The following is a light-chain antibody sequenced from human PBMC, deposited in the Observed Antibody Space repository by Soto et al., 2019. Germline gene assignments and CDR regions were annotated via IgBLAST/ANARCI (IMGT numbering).Light chain of an antibody. V-gene: IGKV3-11*01. J-gene: IGKJ4*01. CDR2: DAS. CDR1: QSVRSY. Sequence: EIVLTQSPATLSMSPGERATLSFRASQSVRSYLAWYQQKVGQAPRLLIYDASTRATGIPARFSGSGSGTDFTLTISSLEPGDFAIYYCQPYNNWPLTFGGGTKVDIK. CDR3: QPYNNWPLT.